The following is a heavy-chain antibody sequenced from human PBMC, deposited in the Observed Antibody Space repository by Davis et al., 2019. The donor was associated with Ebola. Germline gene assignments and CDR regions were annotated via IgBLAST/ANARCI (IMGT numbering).Heavy chain of an antibody. J-gene: IGHJ3*02. V-gene: IGHV1-18*01. CDR3: ARTSIVGTTTTASDI. Sequence: ASVKVSCKASGYSFKNYAISWVRQAPGQGLEWMGWVSAYNGNTNYAQKVQGRVTMTTDTSTGTAYLDLRSLRSDDTAVYFCARTSIVGTTTTASDIWGQGTLVTVSS. CDR2: VSAYNGNT. CDR1: GYSFKNYA. D-gene: IGHD1-26*01.